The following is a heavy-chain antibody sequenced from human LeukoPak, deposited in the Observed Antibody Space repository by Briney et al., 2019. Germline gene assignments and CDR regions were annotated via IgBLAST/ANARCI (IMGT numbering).Heavy chain of an antibody. D-gene: IGHD3-10*01. CDR1: GFSLSTSGVG. V-gene: IGHV2-5*02. CDR2: IYWDDDK. CDR3: AHRRRSGGYYNEGAFDI. J-gene: IGHJ3*02. Sequence: SGPTLVKPTQTLTLTCTFSGFSLSTSGVGVGWIRQPPGKALEWLALIYWDDDKRYSPSLKSRLTITKDTSKNQVVLTMTNMDPVDTATYYCAHRRRSGGYYNEGAFDIWGQGTMVTVSS.